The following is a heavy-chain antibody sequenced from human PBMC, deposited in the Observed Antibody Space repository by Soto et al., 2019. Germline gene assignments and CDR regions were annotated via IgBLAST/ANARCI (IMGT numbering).Heavy chain of an antibody. J-gene: IGHJ4*02. Sequence: EVQLLESGGGLVQPGGSLRLSCAVSGFTFSSHVMSWVRQAPGKGLEWVSAISGTGGTYYAESVKGRFTISRDNSKNALYLQRNNLRVQDTAVYYCAKDRRGAYCSGGSGYAPDYWGQGTLVIVSS. V-gene: IGHV3-23*01. CDR2: ISGTGGT. CDR1: GFTFSSHV. CDR3: AKDRRGAYCSGGSGYAPDY. D-gene: IGHD2-15*01.